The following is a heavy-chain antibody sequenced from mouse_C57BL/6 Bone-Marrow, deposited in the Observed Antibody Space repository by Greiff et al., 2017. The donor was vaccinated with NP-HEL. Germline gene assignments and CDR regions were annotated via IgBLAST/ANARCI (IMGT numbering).Heavy chain of an antibody. D-gene: IGHD1-1*01. J-gene: IGHJ2*01. CDR3: LVTTVVKTPFDY. Sequence: QVHVKQSGAELVRPGASVTLSCKASGYTFTDYEMHWVKQTPVHGLEWIGAIDPETGGTAYNQKFKGKAILTADKSSSTAYMELRSLTSEDSAVYYILVTTVVKTPFDYWGQGTTLTVSS. V-gene: IGHV1-15*01. CDR2: IDPETGGT. CDR1: GYTFTDYE.